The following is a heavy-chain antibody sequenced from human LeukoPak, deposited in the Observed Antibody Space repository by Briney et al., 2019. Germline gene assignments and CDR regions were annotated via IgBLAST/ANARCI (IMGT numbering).Heavy chain of an antibody. CDR3: AKFTRTLVRGALVN. CDR2: ISGTGNT. D-gene: IGHD3-10*01. Sequence: GGSLRLSCAASGFTLSSYAMSWVRQAPGKGLEWVSAISGTGNTYHADSVKGRFTISRDDSKNTLYLQMNSLRAEDTAVYYCAKFTRTLVRGALVNWGQGTLVTVPS. CDR1: GFTLSSYA. J-gene: IGHJ4*02. V-gene: IGHV3-23*01.